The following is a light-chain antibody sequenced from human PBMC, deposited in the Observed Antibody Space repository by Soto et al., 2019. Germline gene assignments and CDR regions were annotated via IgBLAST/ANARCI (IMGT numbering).Light chain of an antibody. J-gene: IGKJ1*01. V-gene: IGKV3-15*01. Sequence: EIVMTQSPATLSVSPGERATLSCRASQSVSTNLAWYQQKPGQAPSLLIYGTSTRATGIPARFSGSGSGTEFTLTISSLEAEDCAVYYCQQYNNWPRTFGQGTKVVIK. CDR2: GTS. CDR1: QSVSTN. CDR3: QQYNNWPRT.